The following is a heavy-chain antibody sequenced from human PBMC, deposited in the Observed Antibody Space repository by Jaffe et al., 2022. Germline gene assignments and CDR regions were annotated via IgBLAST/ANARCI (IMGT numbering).Heavy chain of an antibody. D-gene: IGHD5-12*01. J-gene: IGHJ4*02. CDR1: GYTFTSYY. Sequence: QVQLVQSGAEVKKPGASVKVSCKASGYTFTSYYMHWVRQAPGQGLEWMGIINPSGGSTSYAQKFQGRVTMTRDTSTSTVYMELSSLRSEDTAVYYCARDSLRQTRYYYFDYWGQGTLVTVSS. V-gene: IGHV1-46*01. CDR2: INPSGGST. CDR3: ARDSLRQTRYYYFDY.